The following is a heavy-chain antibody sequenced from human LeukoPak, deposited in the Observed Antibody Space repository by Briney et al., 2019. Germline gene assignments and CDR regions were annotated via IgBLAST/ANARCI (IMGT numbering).Heavy chain of an antibody. D-gene: IGHD2-21*02. CDR2: IYSGGST. Sequence: SGGSLRLPCASSGFTVSINYMSWVRQAWGRAREWGSVIYSGGSTYYAASVKGRLTISRDNTKNTLYLQMNSLRAEDTAVYYCARDESDEGWFDPWGQGTLVTVSS. CDR3: ARDESDEGWFDP. J-gene: IGHJ5*02. CDR1: GFTVSINY. V-gene: IGHV3-53*01.